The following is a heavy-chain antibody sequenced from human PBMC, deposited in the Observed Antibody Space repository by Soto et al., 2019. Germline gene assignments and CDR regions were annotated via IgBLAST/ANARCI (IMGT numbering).Heavy chain of an antibody. Sequence: GASVKVSCKAPGGTFSSYAISWVRQAPGQGLEWMGGIIPIFGTANYAQKFQGRVTITADESTSTAYMELSSLRSEDTAVYYCARGRAVTTPGPNLDYWGQGTLVTVSS. J-gene: IGHJ4*01. D-gene: IGHD3-3*01. CDR1: GGTFSSYA. CDR2: IIPIFGTA. V-gene: IGHV1-69*13. CDR3: ARGRAVTTPGPNLDY.